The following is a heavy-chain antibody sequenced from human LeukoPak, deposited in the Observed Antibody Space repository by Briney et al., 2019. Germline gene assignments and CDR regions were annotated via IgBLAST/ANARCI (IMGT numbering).Heavy chain of an antibody. Sequence: PSETLSLTCTVSGGSINQYSWSWIRQPPGKGLEWIGYIYYSGSTNYNPSLKGRLTISVDTSKNQFSLTLSSVTAADTAVYYCAREATMVRGISWFDPWGQGTLVTVSS. CDR1: GGSINQYS. J-gene: IGHJ5*02. CDR3: AREATMVRGISWFDP. V-gene: IGHV4-59*01. D-gene: IGHD3-10*01. CDR2: IYYSGST.